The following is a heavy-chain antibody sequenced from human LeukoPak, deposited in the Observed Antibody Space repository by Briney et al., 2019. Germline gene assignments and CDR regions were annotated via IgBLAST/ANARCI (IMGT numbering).Heavy chain of an antibody. D-gene: IGHD3-10*01. CDR2: INGDGSTT. CDR1: GFTFSTYW. V-gene: IGHV3-74*01. Sequence: HAGGSLRLSCAASGFTFSTYWMHWVRHAPGKGPLWVSHINGDGSTTNYADSVKGRFTISRDNAKNTLYLQMNSLRAEDTAVYYCAEAASVRGVSYWGRGTLVTVSS. CDR3: AEAASVRGVSY. J-gene: IGHJ4*02.